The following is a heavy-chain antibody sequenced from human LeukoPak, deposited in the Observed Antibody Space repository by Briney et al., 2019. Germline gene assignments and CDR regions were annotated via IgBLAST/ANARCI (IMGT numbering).Heavy chain of an antibody. V-gene: IGHV3-23*01. J-gene: IGHJ4*02. CDR2: ISGSGGST. Sequence: GGSLRLSCAASGFTFSSYGMSWVRQAPGKGLEWVSAISGSGGSTYYAASVKGRFTISRDHSKSTLYLQMNSLRAEDTAIYYCAKWDRDYGGSHYLDYWGQGTLVTVSA. CDR1: GFTFSSYG. CDR3: AKWDRDYGGSHYLDY. D-gene: IGHD4-23*01.